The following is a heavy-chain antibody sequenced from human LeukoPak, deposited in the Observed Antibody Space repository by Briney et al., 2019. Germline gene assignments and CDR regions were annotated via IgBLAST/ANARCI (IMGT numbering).Heavy chain of an antibody. CDR2: INPNSGGT. Sequence: ASVRVSCKASGYTFTGYYMHWVRQAPGQGLEWMGRINPNSGGTNYAQKFQGRVTMTRDTSISTAYMELSRLRSDDTAVYYCARGTLGGWLQLNYWGQGTLVTVSS. V-gene: IGHV1-2*06. J-gene: IGHJ4*02. D-gene: IGHD5-24*01. CDR1: GYTFTGYY. CDR3: ARGTLGGWLQLNY.